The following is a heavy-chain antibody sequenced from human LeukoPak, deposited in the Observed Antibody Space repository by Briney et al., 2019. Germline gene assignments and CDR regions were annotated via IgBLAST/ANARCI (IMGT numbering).Heavy chain of an antibody. V-gene: IGHV1-46*01. J-gene: IGHJ4*02. CDR3: ARAVVAKNYFDY. CDR2: INPSGGST. CDR1: GYTFTSYY. Sequence: ASVKVSCKASGYTFTSYYMHWVRQAPGQGLEWMGIINPSGGSTSYAQKFQGRVTMTRDMSTSTVYMELSSLRSEDTAVYYCARAVVAKNYFDYWGQGTLVTASS. D-gene: IGHD2-21*01.